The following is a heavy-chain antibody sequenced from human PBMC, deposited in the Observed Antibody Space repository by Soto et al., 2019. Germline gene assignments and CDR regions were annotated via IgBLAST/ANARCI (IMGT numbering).Heavy chain of an antibody. D-gene: IGHD2-15*01. V-gene: IGHV3-23*01. CDR1: GFTFSSYA. CDR2: ISGSGGST. Sequence: EVQLLESGGGLVQPGGSLRLSCAASGFTFSSYAMSWVRQAPGKGLEWVSAISGSGGSTYYADSVKGRFTISRDNSKNTLYLQMNGLRAEDTAVYYCAKDSGVVVVAATSFDPWGQGTLVTVSS. CDR3: AKDSGVVVVAATSFDP. J-gene: IGHJ5*02.